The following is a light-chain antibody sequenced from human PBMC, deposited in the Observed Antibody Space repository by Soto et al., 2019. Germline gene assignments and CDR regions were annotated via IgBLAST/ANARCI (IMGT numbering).Light chain of an antibody. V-gene: IGLV1-44*01. CDR3: AAWDDSLNGYV. CDR2: SNS. J-gene: IGLJ1*01. CDR1: SSNIGSYT. Sequence: QSVLIQPPSASGTPGQRVTVSCSGGSSNIGSYTVNWYQQLPGAAPKLLIYSNSQRPSGVPDRFSASKSGTSASLAIGGLQSEDEAEYYCAAWDDSLNGYVFGPGTKLTVL.